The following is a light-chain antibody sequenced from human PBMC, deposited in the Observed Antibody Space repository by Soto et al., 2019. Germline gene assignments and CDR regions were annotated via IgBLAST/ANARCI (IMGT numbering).Light chain of an antibody. CDR1: SSDVGGYNY. CDR2: EVN. CDR3: SSYAGSNNHVL. V-gene: IGLV2-8*01. Sequence: QSALTQPPSASGSPGQSVTISCTGTSSDVGGYNYVSWYQQHPGKAPKLMIYEVNKRPSGVPDRFSGSKSGNTASLTVSGLQAEDEAEYYCSSYAGSNNHVLFGGGTKLTVL. J-gene: IGLJ2*01.